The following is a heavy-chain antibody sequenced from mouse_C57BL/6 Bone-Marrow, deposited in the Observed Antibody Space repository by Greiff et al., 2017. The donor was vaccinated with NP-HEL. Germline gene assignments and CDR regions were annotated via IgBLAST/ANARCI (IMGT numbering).Heavy chain of an antibody. CDR1: GYTFTSYW. CDR3: ARYGSSYSWFAY. D-gene: IGHD1-1*01. V-gene: IGHV1-69*01. J-gene: IGHJ3*01. Sequence: QVQLQQPGAELVMPGASVKLSCKASGYTFTSYWMHWVKQRPGQGLEWIGEIDPSDSYTTYNQQFKGKSTLTVDKSSSTAYMQLSSLTSEDSAVYYCARYGSSYSWFAYWGQGTLVTVSA. CDR2: IDPSDSYT.